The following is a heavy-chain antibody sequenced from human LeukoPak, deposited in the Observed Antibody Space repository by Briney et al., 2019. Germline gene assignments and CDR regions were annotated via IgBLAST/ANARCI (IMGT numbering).Heavy chain of an antibody. D-gene: IGHD3-3*01. J-gene: IGHJ4*02. CDR1: GFTFCSYS. CDR3: ARKDDPFDY. Sequence: PVGSLRLSCAASGFTFCSYSTNSVPQAPGKGLEWVSSISISISDIYYAHSVKGRFTLSRDNATNSLYLQINKLRAEDTAVYYCARKDDPFDYWGQGTLVTVSS. V-gene: IGHV3-21*01. CDR2: ISISISDI.